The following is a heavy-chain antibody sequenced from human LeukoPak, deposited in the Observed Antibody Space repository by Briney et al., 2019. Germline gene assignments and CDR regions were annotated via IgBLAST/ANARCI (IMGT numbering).Heavy chain of an antibody. CDR3: AKDVAPAGIGFDY. D-gene: IGHD2-2*02. Sequence: PGGSLRLSCAASGFTFSSYGMHWVRQAPGKGLEWVAVISYDGSNKYYADSVKGRFTISRDNSKNTLYLQMNSLRAEDTAVYYCAKDVAPAGIGFDYWGQGTLVTVSS. CDR2: ISYDGSNK. CDR1: GFTFSSYG. V-gene: IGHV3-30*18. J-gene: IGHJ4*02.